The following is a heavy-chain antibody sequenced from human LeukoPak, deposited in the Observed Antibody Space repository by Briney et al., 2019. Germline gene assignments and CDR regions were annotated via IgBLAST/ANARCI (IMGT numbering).Heavy chain of an antibody. CDR2: MNPNSGNT. CDR1: GYTFTSYD. D-gene: IGHD3-3*01. V-gene: IGHV1-8*01. J-gene: IGHJ6*03. CDR3: GRSAYYDFWSGYYTLYYYYYMGV. Sequence: GASVKVSCKASGYTFTSYDINWVRQATGQGLEWMGWMNPNSGNTGYAQKFQGRVTMTRNTSISTAYTELSSLRSEDTAVYYCGRSAYYDFWSGYYTLYYYYYMGVWGKGTTVTVSS.